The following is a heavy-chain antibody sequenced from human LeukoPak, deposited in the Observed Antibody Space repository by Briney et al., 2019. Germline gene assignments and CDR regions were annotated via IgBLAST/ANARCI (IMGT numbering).Heavy chain of an antibody. CDR1: GFTFSSYA. D-gene: IGHD6-13*01. V-gene: IGHV3-64D*06. J-gene: IGHJ4*02. CDR3: VKDLGAIWQQPPM. CDR2: ISSNGGST. Sequence: AGGSLRLSCSASGFTFSSYAMHWVRQAPGKGLEYVSAISSNGGSTYYADSVKGRFTISRDNSKNTLYFQMSSLRAEDTAVHYCVKDLGAIWQQPPMWGQGTLVTVSS.